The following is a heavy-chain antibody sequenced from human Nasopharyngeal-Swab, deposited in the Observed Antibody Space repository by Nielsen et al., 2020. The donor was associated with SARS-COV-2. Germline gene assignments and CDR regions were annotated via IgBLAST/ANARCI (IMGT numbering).Heavy chain of an antibody. J-gene: IGHJ4*02. D-gene: IGHD3-22*01. Sequence: GESLKISCAASGFTFSSYAMSWVRQAPGKGLEWFSAISGSGGSTYYADSVKGRFTISRDNSKNTLYLQMNSLRAEDTAVYYCAKEVDSSGYYYPTGSFDYWGQGTLVTVSS. CDR3: AKEVDSSGYYYPTGSFDY. CDR2: ISGSGGST. CDR1: GFTFSSYA. V-gene: IGHV3-23*01.